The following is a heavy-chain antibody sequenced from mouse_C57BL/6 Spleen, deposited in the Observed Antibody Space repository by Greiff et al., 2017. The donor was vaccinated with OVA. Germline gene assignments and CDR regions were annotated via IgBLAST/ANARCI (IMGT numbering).Heavy chain of an antibody. CDR1: GYTFTSYW. CDR3: ARSAYGKGYAMDD. V-gene: IGHV1-53*01. CDR2: INPSNGGT. D-gene: IGHD2-10*02. Sequence: QVQLQQPGTELVKPGASVKLSCKASGYTFTSYWMHWVKQRPGQGLEWIGNINPSNGGTNYNEKFKSKATLTVDKSSSTAYLQLSSLTSEDAAVYDCARSAYGKGYAMDDWGQGTSVTVSS. J-gene: IGHJ4*01.